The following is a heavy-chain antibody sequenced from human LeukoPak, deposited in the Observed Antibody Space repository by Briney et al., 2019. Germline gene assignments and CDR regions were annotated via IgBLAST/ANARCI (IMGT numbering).Heavy chain of an antibody. J-gene: IGHJ6*02. Sequence: GGSLRLSCAASGFTFSNYAMSWVRQAPGKGLEWVSVIYSGGSTYYADSVKGRFTISRDNSKNTLNLQMNSLRAEDTAVYYCARDRYYYDSSGYYYGMDVWGQGTTVTVSS. CDR3: ARDRYYYDSSGYYYGMDV. CDR2: IYSGGST. CDR1: GFTFSNYA. D-gene: IGHD3-22*01. V-gene: IGHV3-53*01.